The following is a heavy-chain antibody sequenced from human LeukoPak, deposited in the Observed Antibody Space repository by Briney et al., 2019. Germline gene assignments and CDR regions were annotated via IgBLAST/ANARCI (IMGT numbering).Heavy chain of an antibody. CDR1: GFTVSHNY. CDR3: ARTESYNSAAYNPT. V-gene: IGHV3-66*01. D-gene: IGHD3-16*01. J-gene: IGHJ5*02. Sequence: GGSLRLSCAASGFTVSHNYMSWVRQAPGKGLEWVSNIYNDGRTYYRDSVKGRFTISRDDSENTLYLQMDNLRAEDTAVYYCARTESYNSAAYNPTWGQGTLVTVS. CDR2: IYNDGRT.